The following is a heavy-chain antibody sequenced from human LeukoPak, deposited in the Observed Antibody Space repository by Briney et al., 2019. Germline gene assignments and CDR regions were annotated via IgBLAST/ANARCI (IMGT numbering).Heavy chain of an antibody. Sequence: GGSLRLPCAASGFTFSSHLMHWVRQAQGTGLVWVSSVKSDGTATNYADSVKGRFTISRDNAKNTLYLQMNSLRVEDTAVYYCVRKFATGDWGQGTLVAVSS. V-gene: IGHV3-74*01. CDR3: VRKFATGD. CDR2: VKSDGTAT. D-gene: IGHD1-14*01. CDR1: GFTFSSHL. J-gene: IGHJ4*02.